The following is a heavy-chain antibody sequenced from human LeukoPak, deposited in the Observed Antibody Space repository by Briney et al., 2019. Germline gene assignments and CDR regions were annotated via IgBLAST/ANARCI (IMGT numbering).Heavy chain of an antibody. CDR1: GFAFSSYS. CDR3: AKANQGYRYFDY. D-gene: IGHD1-1*01. CDR2: ISSTSNTI. V-gene: IGHV3-48*01. Sequence: GSLRLSCAASGFAFSSYSMNWVRQAPGKGLEWISFISSTSNTIYYADSVKGRFTISRDNSKNTLYLQMNSLRAEDTAVYYCAKANQGYRYFDYWGQGTLVTVSS. J-gene: IGHJ4*02.